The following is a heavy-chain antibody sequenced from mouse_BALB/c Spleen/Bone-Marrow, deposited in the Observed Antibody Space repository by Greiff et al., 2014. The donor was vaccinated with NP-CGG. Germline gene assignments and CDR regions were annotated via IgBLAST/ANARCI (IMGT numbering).Heavy chain of an antibody. J-gene: IGHJ3*01. CDR1: GYTLTSFV. D-gene: IGHD4-1*01. Sequence: VQLQQSGPDLVKPGASVKMSCKASGYTLTSFVMHWVKQKPGQGLEWIGYINPYNDGTKYNEKFKDKATLSSDKSSSTAYMELSSLTSEDSAVYYCGRRESGTWFAYWGQGTLVTVSA. CDR2: INPYNDGT. CDR3: GRRESGTWFAY. V-gene: IGHV1-14*01.